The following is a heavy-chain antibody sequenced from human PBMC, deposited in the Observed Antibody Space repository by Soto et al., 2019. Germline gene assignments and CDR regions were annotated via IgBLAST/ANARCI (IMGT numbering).Heavy chain of an antibody. J-gene: IGHJ5*02. D-gene: IGHD3-3*01. CDR3: AHKAPDYDFWSGYYTGNWFDP. CDR2: IYWNDDK. V-gene: IGHV2-5*01. Sequence: QITLKESGPTLVKPTQTLTLTCTFSGFSLSTSGVGVGWIRQPPGKALEWLALIYWNDDKRYSPSLKSRLTITKDTSKNQVVLTMTNMDPVDTATYCCAHKAPDYDFWSGYYTGNWFDPWGQGTLVTVSS. CDR1: GFSLSTSGVG.